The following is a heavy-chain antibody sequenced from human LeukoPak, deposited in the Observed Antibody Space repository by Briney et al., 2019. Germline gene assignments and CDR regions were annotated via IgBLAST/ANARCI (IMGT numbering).Heavy chain of an antibody. D-gene: IGHD6-13*01. CDR2: ISSSSSTI. V-gene: IGHV3-48*04. Sequence: PGGSLRLSCAASGFTFSSYSMNWVRQAPGKGLEWVSYISSSSSTIYYADSVKGRFTISRDNAKNSLYLQMNSLRVEDTAVYYCARLCSSRWFDPWGQGTLVTVTS. CDR3: ARLCSSRWFDP. J-gene: IGHJ5*02. CDR1: GFTFSSYS.